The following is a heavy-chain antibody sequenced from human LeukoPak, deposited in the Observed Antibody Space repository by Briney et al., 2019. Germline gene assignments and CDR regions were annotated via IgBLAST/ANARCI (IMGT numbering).Heavy chain of an antibody. CDR2: ISAYNGNT. J-gene: IGHJ6*03. CDR3: ANIAARPPYYYYYMDV. V-gene: IGHV1-18*01. D-gene: IGHD6-6*01. Sequence: ASVKVSCKASGYTFTSYGISWVRQAPGQGLEWMGWISAYNGNTNYAQKLQGRVTMTTDTSTSTAYMELRSLRSDDTAVYYCANIAARPPYYYYYMDVWGKGTTVTVSS. CDR1: GYTFTSYG.